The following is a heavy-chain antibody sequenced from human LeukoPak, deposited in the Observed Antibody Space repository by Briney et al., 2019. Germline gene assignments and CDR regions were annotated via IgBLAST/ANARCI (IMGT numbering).Heavy chain of an antibody. V-gene: IGHV1-18*04. D-gene: IGHD2-2*01. Sequence: ASVKVSCKASGYTFTSYGISWVRQAPGQGLEWMGWVSAYNGNTNYAQKLQGRVTMTADTSTSTAYMELRSLRSDDTAVYYCARVVVVPAASSFDYWGQGTLVTVSS. CDR1: GYTFTSYG. CDR3: ARVVVVPAASSFDY. J-gene: IGHJ4*02. CDR2: VSAYNGNT.